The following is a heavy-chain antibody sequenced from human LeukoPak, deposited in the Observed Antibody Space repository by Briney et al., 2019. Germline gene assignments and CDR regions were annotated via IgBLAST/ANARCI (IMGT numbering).Heavy chain of an antibody. CDR1: AGSISSYY. V-gene: IGHV4-59*01. J-gene: IGHJ6*03. Sequence: SETLSLTCTVSAGSISSYYWSWIRQPPGKGLEWIGYIYYSGSTNYNPSLKSRVTISVDTSKNQFSLKLSSVTAADTAVYYCARDRRRVNFGVVKQSYYYYYMDVWGKGTTVTVSS. CDR3: ARDRRRVNFGVVKQSYYYYYMDV. CDR2: IYYSGST. D-gene: IGHD3-3*01.